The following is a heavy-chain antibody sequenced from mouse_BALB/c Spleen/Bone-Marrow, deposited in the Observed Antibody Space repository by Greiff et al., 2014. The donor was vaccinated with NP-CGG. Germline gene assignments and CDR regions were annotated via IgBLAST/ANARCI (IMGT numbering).Heavy chain of an antibody. V-gene: IGHV1S29*02. Sequence: EVQLQQSGPELVKPGASVKISCRASGYTFTDYNMHWVKQSHGESLEWIGYIYPYSGNTAYNQRFKNKATLTVDNSSSTAHMELHILTFEASAVYFCARVDDDYWGFAHWGQGTLLTVSA. CDR1: GYTFTDYN. CDR2: IYPYSGNT. D-gene: IGHD2-3*01. J-gene: IGHJ3*01. CDR3: ARVDDDYWGFAH.